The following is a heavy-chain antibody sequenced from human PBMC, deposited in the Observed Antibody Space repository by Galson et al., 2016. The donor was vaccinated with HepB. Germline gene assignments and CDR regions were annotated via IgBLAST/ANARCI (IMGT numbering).Heavy chain of an antibody. CDR3: ARQDPREYCDSDSCRQHGMDV. V-gene: IGHV4-59*08. CDR1: RGSSSSYY. CDR2: ISYSGST. J-gene: IGHJ6*02. Sequence: SETLSLTCSVSRGSSSSYYWNWIRQPPGKGLEWIGYISYSGSTKYNPSLQSRVTISLDKSKKQFSLTLRSVTAADTAVYFCARQDPREYCDSDSCRQHGMDVWGQGTAVTVSS. D-gene: IGHD2/OR15-2a*01.